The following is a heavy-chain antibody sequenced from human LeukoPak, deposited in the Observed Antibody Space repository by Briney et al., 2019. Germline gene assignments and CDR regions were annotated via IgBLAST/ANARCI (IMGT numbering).Heavy chain of an antibody. CDR3: AKESGASFDY. J-gene: IGHJ4*02. CDR1: GFTFGDYA. V-gene: IGHV3-9*01. Sequence: HPGGSLRLSCAASGFTFGDYAMHWVRQAPGKGLEWVSGINWNSGSIDYADSVKGRFTISRDNAKNSLYLQVNSLRGEDTALYYCAKESGASFDYWGQGTLVTVSS. CDR2: INWNSGSI. D-gene: IGHD5-12*01.